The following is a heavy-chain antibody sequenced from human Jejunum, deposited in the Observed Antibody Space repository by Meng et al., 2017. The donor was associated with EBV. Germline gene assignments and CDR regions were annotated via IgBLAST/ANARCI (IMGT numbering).Heavy chain of an antibody. CDR2: NNLNSGFS. CDR3: ARDVSDSRTWWTLDY. Sequence: QVQLVQSGAEVKKPGASVKVSCKASGYTFTEYYMHWVRQAPGQGLQWIGRNNLNSGFSSYSRKFQGRVTLTRDTTTNTAYMELGGLESDDTAVYYCARDVSDSRTWWTLDYWGQGTLVTVSS. V-gene: IGHV1-2*06. J-gene: IGHJ4*01. D-gene: IGHD5/OR15-5a*01. CDR1: GYTFTEYY.